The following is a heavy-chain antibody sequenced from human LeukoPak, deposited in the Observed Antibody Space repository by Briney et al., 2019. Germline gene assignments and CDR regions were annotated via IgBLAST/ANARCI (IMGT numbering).Heavy chain of an antibody. CDR3: ARVSITGTYLFDY. CDR2: ISSSSSYI. V-gene: IGHV3-21*01. J-gene: IGHJ4*02. CDR1: GFTFSSYS. Sequence: GGSLILSCAASGFTFSSYSMNWVRQAPGKGLERVSSISSSSSYIYYADSVKGRFAISRDNAKNSLYLQMNSLRAEDTAVYYCARVSITGTYLFDYWGQGTLVTVSS. D-gene: IGHD1-20*01.